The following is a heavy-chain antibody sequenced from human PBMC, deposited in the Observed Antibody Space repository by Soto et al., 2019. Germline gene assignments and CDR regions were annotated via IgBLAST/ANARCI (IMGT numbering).Heavy chain of an antibody. Sequence: ASVKVSCKASGFSFIDYSILWVRQAPGQSLEWLGWINAGNGNTEYSHKFQDRVTITSDTSATTTYMELRSLRSEDTAVFYCARSAKKTWLPDFWGQGTLVTVSS. J-gene: IGHJ4*02. D-gene: IGHD5-12*01. CDR3: ARSAKKTWLPDF. CDR2: INAGNGNT. CDR1: GFSFIDYS. V-gene: IGHV1-3*01.